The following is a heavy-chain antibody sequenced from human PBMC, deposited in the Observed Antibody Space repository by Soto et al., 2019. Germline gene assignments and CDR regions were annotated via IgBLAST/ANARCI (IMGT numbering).Heavy chain of an antibody. D-gene: IGHD6-19*01. CDR1: GFTFDDYA. CDR2: ISWNSGSI. J-gene: IGHJ4*02. CDR3: ARDRLGRGYSSGWYSV. Sequence: EVQLVESGGDLVQPGRSLRLSCAASGFTFDDYAMHWVRQVPGNGLEWVSGISWNSGSIGYADSVKGRFTISRDNAKNSLYLQMNSLRPEDTALYYCARDRLGRGYSSGWYSVWGQGTLVTVSS. V-gene: IGHV3-9*01.